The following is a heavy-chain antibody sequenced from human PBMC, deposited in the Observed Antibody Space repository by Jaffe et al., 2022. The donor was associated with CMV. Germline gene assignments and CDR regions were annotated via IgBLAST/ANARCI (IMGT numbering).Heavy chain of an antibody. J-gene: IGHJ5*02. CDR1: GFTFSVSA. Sequence: EERLLESGGGLVHPGGSLGLSCAASGFTFSVSAMSWLRQAPGKGLEWVSSINSVGTTTFYADSVQGRFIVSRDNSKDTVFLQMSSLRDEDTAIYYCAKQNPSGLWNDVFGSWGQGTLVTVSS. CDR3: AKQNPSGLWNDVFGS. V-gene: IGHV3-23*01. CDR2: INSVGTTT. D-gene: IGHD1-1*01.